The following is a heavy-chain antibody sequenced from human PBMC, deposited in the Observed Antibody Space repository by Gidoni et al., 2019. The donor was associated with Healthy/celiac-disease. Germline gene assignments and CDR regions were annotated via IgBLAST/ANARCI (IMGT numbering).Heavy chain of an antibody. J-gene: IGHJ4*02. CDR1: GFTFSSYG. CDR3: AKFSEPFDY. D-gene: IGHD6-25*01. Sequence: QVQLVESGGGVVQPGRSLRLSCAASGFTFSSYGMHWVRQAPGKGLEWVAVISYDGSNKYYADSVKGRFTISRDNSKNTLYLQMNSLRAEDTAVYYCAKFSEPFDYWGQGTLVTVSS. CDR2: ISYDGSNK. V-gene: IGHV3-30*18.